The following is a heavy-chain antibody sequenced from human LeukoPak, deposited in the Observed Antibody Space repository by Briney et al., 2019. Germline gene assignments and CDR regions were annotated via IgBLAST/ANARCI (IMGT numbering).Heavy chain of an antibody. J-gene: IGHJ4*02. CDR3: TGGYWVGYCSSTSCAYFDY. Sequence: ASVKVSCKASGYSFTCYYIHWVRQAPGQGLEWMGWINPNSGATNYAQKFQGRVTMTRDTSISTDYMELSSLRSDDTRVYYSTGGYWVGYCSSTSCAYFDYWGQGTLVSVSS. D-gene: IGHD2-2*01. CDR2: INPNSGAT. CDR1: GYSFTCYY. V-gene: IGHV1-2*02.